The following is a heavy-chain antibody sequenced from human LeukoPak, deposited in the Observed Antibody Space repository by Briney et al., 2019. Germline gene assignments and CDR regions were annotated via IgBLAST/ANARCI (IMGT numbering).Heavy chain of an antibody. Sequence: PSETLSLTCTVSGYSISSGYYWGWIRQPPGKGLEWIGSISHSGSTYYNPSLKSRVTISVDTSKNQFSLRLNSVTAADTAVYYCAKRVPAAIFGYYFDYWGQGTLVTVSS. J-gene: IGHJ4*02. V-gene: IGHV4-38-2*02. CDR3: AKRVPAAIFGYYFDY. CDR2: ISHSGST. CDR1: GYSISSGYY. D-gene: IGHD2-2*01.